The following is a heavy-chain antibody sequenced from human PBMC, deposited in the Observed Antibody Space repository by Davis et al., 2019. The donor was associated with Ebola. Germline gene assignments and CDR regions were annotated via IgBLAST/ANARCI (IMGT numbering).Heavy chain of an antibody. Sequence: GESLKISCKGSGYSFSSYWIVWVRQMPGKGLEWMGIIYPGDSDTRYSPSFQGQVTISADKSISTAYLQWSSLKASDTAIYYCARRYCSGSICYGAVDPWGQGTLVTVSS. CDR1: GYSFSSYW. J-gene: IGHJ5*02. V-gene: IGHV5-51*01. D-gene: IGHD2-15*01. CDR2: IYPGDSDT. CDR3: ARRYCSGSICYGAVDP.